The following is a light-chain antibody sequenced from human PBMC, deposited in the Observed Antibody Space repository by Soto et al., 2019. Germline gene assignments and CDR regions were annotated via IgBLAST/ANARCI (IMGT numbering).Light chain of an antibody. CDR1: ENIDSR. CDR2: DAS. Sequence: VVMTQSPVTLSVSPGERATLSCRTSENIDSRLAWYQQNPGQAPRVLIYDASTRATGTPARFSGSGSGTEFTLTISSLQSEDFAVYYCQQYYDWFTFGQGTKL. CDR3: QQYYDWFT. V-gene: IGKV3-15*01. J-gene: IGKJ2*01.